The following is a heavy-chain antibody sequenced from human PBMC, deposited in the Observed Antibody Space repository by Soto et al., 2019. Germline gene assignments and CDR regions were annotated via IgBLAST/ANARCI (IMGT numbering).Heavy chain of an antibody. J-gene: IGHJ6*02. CDR3: ATAGLTGTV. D-gene: IGHD3-9*01. Sequence: QLVESGGGSVQPGRSLRLSCAPSGFTFSSYEMNWVRQAPGKGLEWVSYISVSGTMRFYADAVKGRFTISRDNTKKILYLQMNSLRAEDTALYDCATAGLTGTVWGQGTKVTVSS. CDR1: GFTFSSYE. V-gene: IGHV3-48*03. CDR2: ISVSGTMR.